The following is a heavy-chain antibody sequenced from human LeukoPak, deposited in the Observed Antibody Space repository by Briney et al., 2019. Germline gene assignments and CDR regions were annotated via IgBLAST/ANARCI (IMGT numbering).Heavy chain of an antibody. D-gene: IGHD1-26*01. CDR3: ARRGSYYA. Sequence: GGSLRLSCAASGITFSNYAMIWVRQAPGKGLEWVSALSGSGATTYYADSVKGRFTISRDNSKNTLYLQMNSLRGEDTAVYYCARRGSYYAWGQGTLVTVSS. J-gene: IGHJ5*02. V-gene: IGHV3-23*01. CDR2: LSGSGATT. CDR1: GITFSNYA.